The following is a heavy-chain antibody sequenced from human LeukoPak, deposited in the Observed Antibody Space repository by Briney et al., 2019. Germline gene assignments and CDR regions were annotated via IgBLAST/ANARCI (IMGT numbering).Heavy chain of an antibody. CDR1: GGSISSSSYY. Sequence: SETLSLTCTVSGGSISSSSYYWGWIRQPPGKGLEWIGSIYYSGSTYYNPSLKSRVTISVDTSKNQFSLKLSSVTAADTAVYYCARDFSSASWTYFYYYMDVWGKGTTVTVSS. CDR2: IYYSGST. J-gene: IGHJ6*03. CDR3: ARDFSSASWTYFYYYMDV. D-gene: IGHD2-2*01. V-gene: IGHV4-39*07.